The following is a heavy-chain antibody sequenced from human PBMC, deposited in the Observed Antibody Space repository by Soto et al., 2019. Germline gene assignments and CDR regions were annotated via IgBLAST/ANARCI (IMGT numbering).Heavy chain of an antibody. D-gene: IGHD4-17*01. CDR1: GGSFSGYY. J-gene: IGHJ6*02. CDR3: ARASLGDYVSTNYDYGLDV. Sequence: QVQLQQWGAGLLKPSETLSLTCAVYGGSFSGYYWSWIRQPPGKGLEWIGEINHSGSTNYNPSLKSRVTISVDTSKKQFSLKLSSVTAADTAVYYCARASLGDYVSTNYDYGLDVWGQGTTVTVSS. CDR2: INHSGST. V-gene: IGHV4-34*01.